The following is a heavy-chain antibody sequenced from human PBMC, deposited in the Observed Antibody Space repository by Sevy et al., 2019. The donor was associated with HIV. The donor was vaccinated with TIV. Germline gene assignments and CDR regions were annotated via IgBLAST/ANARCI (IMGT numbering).Heavy chain of an antibody. CDR1: GDSVSRNSAG. CDR3: ARAQDTTMVTDWFDP. CDR2: TYYRSKWYH. Sequence: KQSQTLSLTCAISGDSVSRNSAGWNWIRQSPSRGLEWLGRTYYRSKWYHDYAVSVKSRITINTDTSKNHFSLQLNFVTPEDTAMYYCARAQDTTMVTDWFDPWGQGTLVTVSS. V-gene: IGHV6-1*01. J-gene: IGHJ5*02. D-gene: IGHD5-18*01.